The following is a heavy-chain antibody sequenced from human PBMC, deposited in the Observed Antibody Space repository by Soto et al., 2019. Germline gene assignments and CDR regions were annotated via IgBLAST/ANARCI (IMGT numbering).Heavy chain of an antibody. D-gene: IGHD3-10*01. CDR3: ARDRLRYYKAAFDI. CDR1: GFTFSSYW. CDR2: IKQDGSEK. Sequence: VQLVESGGGLVQPGGSLRLSCAASGFTFSSYWMSWVRQAPGKGLEWVANIKQDGSEKYYVDSVKGRFTISRDNAKNSLYLQMNSLRAEDTAVYYCARDRLRYYKAAFDIWGQGTMVTVSS. J-gene: IGHJ3*02. V-gene: IGHV3-7*01.